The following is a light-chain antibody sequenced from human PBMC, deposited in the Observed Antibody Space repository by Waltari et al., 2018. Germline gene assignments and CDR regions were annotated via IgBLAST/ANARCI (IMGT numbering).Light chain of an antibody. CDR3: QQYGSSVMYT. CDR1: QSLTKRY. CDR2: GAS. J-gene: IGKJ2*01. V-gene: IGKV3-20*01. Sequence: VLTQSPDTLSLSPGERATLPCRASQSLTKRYLAWYQQKPGQPPRLLSYGASSRAAGIPDRFSGSGSGTDFTLTISRLEPEDFAVYYCQQYGSSVMYTFGQGTKLEIK.